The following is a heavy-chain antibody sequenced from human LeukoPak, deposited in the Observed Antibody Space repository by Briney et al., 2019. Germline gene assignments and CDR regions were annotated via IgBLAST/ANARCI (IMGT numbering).Heavy chain of an antibody. V-gene: IGHV3-72*01. CDR3: TRAVVGAGKDI. Sequence: PGGSLRLSCAASGFTFSDHYMDWVRQAPGKGLEWVGRSRNEANSYTTEYAASVKGRFTISRDDSKNSLYLQMNSLKTEDTAVYYCTRAVVGAGKDIWGQGTMVTVSS. CDR1: GFTFSDHY. J-gene: IGHJ3*02. CDR2: SRNEANSYTT. D-gene: IGHD1-26*01.